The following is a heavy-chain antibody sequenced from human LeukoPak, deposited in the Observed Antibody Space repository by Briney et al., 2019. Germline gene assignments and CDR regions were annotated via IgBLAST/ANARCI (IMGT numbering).Heavy chain of an antibody. CDR3: ARGTIMITFGGVPDY. Sequence: ASVKVSCKASGYTFTDYYMHWVRQAPGQGLEWMGWINPNSGGANYTQKFRDRVTMTRDTSMSTAYMELSRLRSDDTAVYYCARGTIMITFGGVPDYWGQGSLVTVSS. V-gene: IGHV1-2*02. CDR1: GYTFTDYY. D-gene: IGHD3-16*01. CDR2: INPNSGGA. J-gene: IGHJ4*02.